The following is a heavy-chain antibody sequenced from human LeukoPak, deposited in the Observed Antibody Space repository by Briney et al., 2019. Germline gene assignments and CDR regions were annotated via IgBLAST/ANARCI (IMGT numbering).Heavy chain of an antibody. Sequence: GASLQISCKGSGYIFTSYWISWVRQVPGKGLEWMGRIDPSDSYTNYSPSFQGHVTISADKSISTAYLQWSSLKPSDTAMYYCASHDAFDIWGQGTMVTVSS. CDR2: IDPSDSYT. CDR1: GYIFTSYW. CDR3: ASHDAFDI. J-gene: IGHJ3*02. V-gene: IGHV5-10-1*01.